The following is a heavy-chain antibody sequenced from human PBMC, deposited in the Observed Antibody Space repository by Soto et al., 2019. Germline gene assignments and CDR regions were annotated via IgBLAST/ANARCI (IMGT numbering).Heavy chain of an antibody. Sequence: QVQLQESGPGLVKPSETLSLTCTVSGDSISSYYWSWIRQPAGKGLEWIGYIYSSGSTNHTPSLKSRVTLSVDTSKNQFSLRLSSVTAADTAVYYCARHPAVTGTAAYFDYWGQGTLVTVSS. J-gene: IGHJ4*02. CDR3: ARHPAVTGTAAYFDY. CDR1: GDSISSYY. V-gene: IGHV4-59*08. D-gene: IGHD6-19*01. CDR2: IYSSGST.